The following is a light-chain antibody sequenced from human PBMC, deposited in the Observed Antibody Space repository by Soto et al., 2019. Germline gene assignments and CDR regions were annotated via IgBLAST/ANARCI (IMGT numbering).Light chain of an antibody. CDR2: DVT. Sequence: QSALTQPASVSGSPEQSITISCTGTSSDVGAYNFVSWYLQHPGKAPKLMIYDVTNRPSGVSNRFSGSKSANTASLTISGLQAEDEADYYCSSFTSNTTWVFGGGTKLTVL. CDR1: SSDVGAYNF. J-gene: IGLJ3*02. V-gene: IGLV2-14*03. CDR3: SSFTSNTTWV.